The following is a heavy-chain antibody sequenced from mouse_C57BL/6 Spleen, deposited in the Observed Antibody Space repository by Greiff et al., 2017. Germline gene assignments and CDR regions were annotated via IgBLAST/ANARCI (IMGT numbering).Heavy chain of an antibody. V-gene: IGHV1-54*01. CDR3: AREKVTTVPCAC. Sequence: VQLQQSGAELVRPGTSVKVSCKASGYAFTNYLIEWVKQRPGQGLEWIGVINPGSGGTNYNQKFKGKATLTAYKSSSTAYMQLSSLTSEDSAVYFCAREKVTTVPCACWGQGTRVTVSA. CDR2: INPGSGGT. D-gene: IGHD1-1*01. CDR1: GYAFTNYL. J-gene: IGHJ3*01.